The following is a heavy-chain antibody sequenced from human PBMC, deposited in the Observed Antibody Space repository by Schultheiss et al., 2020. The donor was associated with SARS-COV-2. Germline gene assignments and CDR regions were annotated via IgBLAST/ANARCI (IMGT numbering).Heavy chain of an antibody. CDR3: AKESDLVVVVASHSVDS. CDR2: VSYDGSNK. D-gene: IGHD2-15*01. CDR1: GFTFRSHG. Sequence: GGSLRLSCVASGFTFRSHGMHWVRQAPGKGLEWVAVVSYDGSNKYYADSVKGRFTISRDQSKNTLYLDMNSLRGEDTAVYHCAKESDLVVVVASHSVDSWGQGTLVTVSS. V-gene: IGHV3-30*18. J-gene: IGHJ4*02.